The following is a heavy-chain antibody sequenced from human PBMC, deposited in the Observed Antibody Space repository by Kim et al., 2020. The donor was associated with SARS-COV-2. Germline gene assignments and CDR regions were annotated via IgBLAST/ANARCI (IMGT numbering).Heavy chain of an antibody. D-gene: IGHD2-2*01. Sequence: ASVKVSCKASGYTFTSYYMHWVRQAPGQGLEWMGIINPSGGSTSYAQKFQGRVTMTRDTSTSTVYMELSSLRSEDTAVYYCARDEGEYCSSTSCTPFDYWGQGTLVTVSS. J-gene: IGHJ4*02. CDR2: INPSGGST. V-gene: IGHV1-46*01. CDR3: ARDEGEYCSSTSCTPFDY. CDR1: GYTFTSYY.